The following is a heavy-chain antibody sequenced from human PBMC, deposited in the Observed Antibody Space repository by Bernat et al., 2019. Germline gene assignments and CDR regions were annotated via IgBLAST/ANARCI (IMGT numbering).Heavy chain of an antibody. CDR3: ARGTSTSAPYMDV. Sequence: QVQLVESGGGLVKPGGSLRLSCAASGFTFSDYYMSWIRQAPGKALDWVSYISSSSYTNYADSVKGRFTISRDNAKNSLYLQMNSLRAEDTAVYYCARGTSTSAPYMDVWGKGTTVTVSS. CDR1: GFTFSDYY. J-gene: IGHJ6*03. V-gene: IGHV3-11*05. CDR2: ISSSSYT.